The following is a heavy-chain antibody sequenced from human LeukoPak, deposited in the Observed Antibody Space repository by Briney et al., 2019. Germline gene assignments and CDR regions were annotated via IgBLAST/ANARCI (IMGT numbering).Heavy chain of an antibody. CDR3: ARERGVVVPADPTDYYYMDV. Sequence: SVKVSCKASGGTFSSYAISWVRQAPGQGLEWMGGIIPIFGTANYAQKSQGRVTITADESTSTAYMELSSLRSEDTAVYYCARERGVVVPADPTDYYYMDVWGKGTTVTVSS. J-gene: IGHJ6*03. D-gene: IGHD2-2*01. CDR1: GGTFSSYA. CDR2: IIPIFGTA. V-gene: IGHV1-69*01.